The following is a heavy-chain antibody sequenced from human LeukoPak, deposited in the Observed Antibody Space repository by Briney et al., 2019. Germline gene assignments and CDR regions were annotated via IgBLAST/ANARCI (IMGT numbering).Heavy chain of an antibody. CDR1: GYTFTGYY. Sequence: ASVKVSCKASGYTFTGYYMHWVRQAPGQGREWMGWINPNSGGTNYAQKFQGRVTMTRDTSISTAYMELSRLRSDDTAVYYCARVGRRTAAGTPFDYWGQGTLVTVSS. CDR3: ARVGRRTAAGTPFDY. CDR2: INPNSGGT. D-gene: IGHD6-13*01. V-gene: IGHV1-2*02. J-gene: IGHJ4*02.